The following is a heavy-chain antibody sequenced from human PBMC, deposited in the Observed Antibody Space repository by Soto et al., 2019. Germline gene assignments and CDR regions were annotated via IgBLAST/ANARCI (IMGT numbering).Heavy chain of an antibody. CDR2: ISSSSSTI. J-gene: IGHJ4*02. CDR3: AKGPGYGSGHYYKLYSFDY. V-gene: IGHV3-48*01. CDR1: GFTFSSYS. Sequence: HPGWSLRLSCAASGFTFSSYSMNWVRQAPGKGLEWVSYISSSSSTIYYADSVKGRFTISRDNSNNTLSLQMNSLRAEDTAVYYCAKGPGYGSGHYYKLYSFDYWGQGALVTVSS. D-gene: IGHD3-10*01.